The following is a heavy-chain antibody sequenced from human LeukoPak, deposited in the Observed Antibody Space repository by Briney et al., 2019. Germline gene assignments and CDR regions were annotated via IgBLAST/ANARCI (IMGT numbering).Heavy chain of an antibody. CDR2: IYPGDSDT. CDR3: ARHVAYDSSGYYSSYYYYGMDV. CDR1: GYSFTSYW. D-gene: IGHD3-22*01. V-gene: IGHV5-51*01. J-gene: IGHJ6*02. Sequence: AESLKISCKGSGYSFTSYWIGWVRQMPGKGLEWMGIIYPGDSDTRYSPSFQDQVTISADKSISTAYLQWSSLKASDTAMYYCARHVAYDSSGYYSSYYYYGMDVWGQGTTVTVSS.